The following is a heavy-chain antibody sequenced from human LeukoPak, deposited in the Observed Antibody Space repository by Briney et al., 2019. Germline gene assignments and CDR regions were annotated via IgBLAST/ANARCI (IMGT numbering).Heavy chain of an antibody. V-gene: IGHV3-23*01. Sequence: GGSLRLSCAASGFTFSSYAMSWVRQAPGKGLEWVSSISGTGAYYADSVRGRFTISRDNSKNTLFLQMSRLRAEDTAVYHCARTHGDYYFDYWGPGTLVTVSS. D-gene: IGHD3/OR15-3a*01. CDR2: ISGTGA. CDR3: ARTHGDYYFDY. J-gene: IGHJ4*02. CDR1: GFTFSSYA.